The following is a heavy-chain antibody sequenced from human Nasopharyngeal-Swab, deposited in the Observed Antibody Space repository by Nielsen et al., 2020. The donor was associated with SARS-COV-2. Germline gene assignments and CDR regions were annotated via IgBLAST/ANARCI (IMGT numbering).Heavy chain of an antibody. CDR3: ASARPVFDY. J-gene: IGHJ4*01. CDR1: GFTYSYYA. CDR2: ISYDWSNQ. Sequence: LKISWAASGFTYSYYAMHLVRQAPGNGIEWVAVISYDWSNQYYADSVKGRFTISRDDSKNTLSQQMNSLCAEDTPVYYCASARPVFDYWGQGTLVTVSS. V-gene: IGHV3-30-3*01. D-gene: IGHD6-6*01.